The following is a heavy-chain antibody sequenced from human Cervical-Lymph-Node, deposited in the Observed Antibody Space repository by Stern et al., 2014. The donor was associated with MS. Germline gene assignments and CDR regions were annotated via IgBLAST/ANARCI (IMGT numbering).Heavy chain of an antibody. CDR3: ARHVQGFDY. Sequence: VQLVQSGAEVKKPGESLKISCKLSGYSFTLYYIAWVRQMPGKCLEWMGFIYPYDSDTTYSPSFQGQVTISADKSITTAYLQWSSLRASDTAMYYCARHVQGFDYWGQGTLVTVSS. CDR2: IYPYDSDT. CDR1: GYSFTLYY. V-gene: IGHV5-51*01. J-gene: IGHJ4*02.